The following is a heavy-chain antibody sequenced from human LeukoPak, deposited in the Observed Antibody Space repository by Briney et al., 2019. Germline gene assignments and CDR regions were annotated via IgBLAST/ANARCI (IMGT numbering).Heavy chain of an antibody. J-gene: IGHJ4*02. V-gene: IGHV3-30*04. Sequence: PGGSLRLTCAASGFTFNSYAMHWLRQAPGKGLEWVAVISYDGSNKYYADSVKGRFTISRDNPKNTLYLQMNSLRAEDTAVYYCARDRHSSGRGGYFDYWGQGTLVTVSS. CDR2: ISYDGSNK. CDR3: ARDRHSSGRGGYFDY. CDR1: GFTFNSYA. D-gene: IGHD6-19*01.